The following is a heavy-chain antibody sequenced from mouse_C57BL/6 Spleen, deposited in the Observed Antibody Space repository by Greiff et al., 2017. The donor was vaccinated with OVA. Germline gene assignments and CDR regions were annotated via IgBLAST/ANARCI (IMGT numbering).Heavy chain of an antibody. CDR3: ARNYDYAWFAY. CDR1: GYTFTDYN. J-gene: IGHJ3*01. Sequence: EVQLQQSGPELVKPGASVKIPCKASGYTFTDYNMDWVKQSHGKSLEWIGDINPNNGGPIYNQKFKGKATLTVDKSSSTAYMELRSLTSEDTAVYYCARNYDYAWFAYWGQGTLVTVSA. D-gene: IGHD2-4*01. CDR2: INPNNGGP. V-gene: IGHV1-18*01.